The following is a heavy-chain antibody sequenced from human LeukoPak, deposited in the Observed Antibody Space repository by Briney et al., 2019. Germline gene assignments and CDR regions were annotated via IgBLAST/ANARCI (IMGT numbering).Heavy chain of an antibody. CDR3: AKDLRYDSSGLFDY. CDR2: ISWNSGSI. Sequence: PGRSLRLSCAASGFTFDDYAMHWVRQAPGKGLEWVSGISWNSGSIGYADSVKGRFTISRDNAKNSLYLQMNSLRGEDTALYHCAKDLRYDSSGLFDYWGQGTLVTVSS. V-gene: IGHV3-9*01. D-gene: IGHD3-22*01. CDR1: GFTFDDYA. J-gene: IGHJ4*02.